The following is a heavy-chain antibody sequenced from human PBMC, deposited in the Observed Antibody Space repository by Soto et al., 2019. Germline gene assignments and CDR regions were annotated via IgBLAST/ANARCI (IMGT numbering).Heavy chain of an antibody. CDR1: GYVFTGYG. CDR3: AGPSGDYRDYGLSLAY. V-gene: IGHV1-18*01. D-gene: IGHD4-17*01. CDR2: ISAYNGNT. Sequence: QVQLVQSGAEVKKPGASVKVSCKSSGYVFTGYGITWVRQAPGQGLEWMAWISAYNGNTKYAQKFQGRVTMTTDASTSTAYLELSSLISDDTAVYYCAGPSGDYRDYGLSLAYCGQGTLVTVSS. J-gene: IGHJ4*02.